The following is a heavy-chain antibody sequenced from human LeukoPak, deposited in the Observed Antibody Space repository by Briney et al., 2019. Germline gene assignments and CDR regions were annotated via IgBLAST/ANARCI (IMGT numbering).Heavy chain of an antibody. CDR1: GGSITTYY. J-gene: IGHJ4*02. CDR3: ARQSISGSSLSYFDY. V-gene: IGHV4-59*01. D-gene: IGHD3-22*01. CDR2: IYDSGST. Sequence: SETLSLTCTVSGGSITTYYWSWIRQPPGKGLGWIGNIYDSGSTNYNPSLKSRLTISVDTSKNQCSLKLSSVSAADTAVYYCARQSISGSSLSYFDYWGQGTLVTVSS.